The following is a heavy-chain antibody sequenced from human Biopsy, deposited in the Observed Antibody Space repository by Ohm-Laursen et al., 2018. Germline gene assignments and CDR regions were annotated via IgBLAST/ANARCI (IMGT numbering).Heavy chain of an antibody. CDR3: ASAGYNPDWNFDL. CDR1: GGSIISYY. CDR2: IYSSGGT. J-gene: IGHJ2*01. D-gene: IGHD5-24*01. V-gene: IGHV4-4*07. Sequence: SDTLSLTCTVSGGSIISYYWNWIRQPAGKGLEWIGRIYSSGGTKYNPSLKSRVTMSVDTSKKQLSLKVRSVTAADTAVYYCASAGYNPDWNFDLWGRGTRVTVSS.